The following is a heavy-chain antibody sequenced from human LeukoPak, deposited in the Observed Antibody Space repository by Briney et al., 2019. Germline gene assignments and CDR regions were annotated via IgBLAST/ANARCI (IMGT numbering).Heavy chain of an antibody. V-gene: IGHV4-39*01. CDR1: GGSISSSSYY. CDR3: ARLGGNRLGHFDY. J-gene: IGHJ4*02. Sequence: KPSETLSLTCTVSGGSISSSSYYWGWIRQPPGKGLEWIGSIYYSGSTYYNPSLKSRVTISVDTSKNHFSLKLSSVTAADTAVYYCARLGGNRLGHFDYWGQGTLVTVSS. D-gene: IGHD3-16*01. CDR2: IYYSGST.